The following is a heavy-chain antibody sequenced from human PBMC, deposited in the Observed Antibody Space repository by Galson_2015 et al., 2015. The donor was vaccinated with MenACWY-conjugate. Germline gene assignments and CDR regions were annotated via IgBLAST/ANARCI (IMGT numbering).Heavy chain of an antibody. CDR1: GDSVSSNSAA. CDR3: ARSSRATWGWFDP. Sequence: CAISGDSVSSNSAAWNWIRQSPSRGLEWLGRTYYRSKWYNDYAVSVKCRITINPDTSTNQFSLQLNSVTPEDTAVYYCARSSRATWGWFDPWGQGTLVTVSS. D-gene: IGHD1-26*01. V-gene: IGHV6-1*01. CDR2: TYYRSKWYN. J-gene: IGHJ5*02.